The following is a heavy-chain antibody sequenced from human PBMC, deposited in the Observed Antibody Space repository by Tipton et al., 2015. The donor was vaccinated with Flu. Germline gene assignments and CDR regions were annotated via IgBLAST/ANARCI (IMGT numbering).Heavy chain of an antibody. CDR3: ARGLYGSGSHQRRYFDS. J-gene: IGHJ4*02. Sequence: TLSLTCAVYGGSFSGYYWSWIRQPPGKGLEWIGEINHSGRTNYNPSLKSRVTVSVDTSKNQFSLKVTSVTAADTAVYYCARGLYGSGSHQRRYFDSGGQGTLVTVSS. CDR2: INHSGRT. V-gene: IGHV4-34*01. CDR1: GGSFSGYY. D-gene: IGHD3-10*01.